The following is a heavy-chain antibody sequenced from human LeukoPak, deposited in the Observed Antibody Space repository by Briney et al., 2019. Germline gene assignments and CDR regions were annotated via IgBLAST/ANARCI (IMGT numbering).Heavy chain of an antibody. D-gene: IGHD3-22*01. CDR1: GFTFSSYA. J-gene: IGHJ3*02. Sequence: PGGSLRLSCAASGFTFSSYAMSWVRQAPGKGLEWVSAISGSGGSTYYADSVKGRFTISRDNAKNSLYLQMNSLRAEDTAVYYCARDGRYYYDSSGVFPVGAFDIWGQGTMVTVSS. CDR2: ISGSGGST. CDR3: ARDGRYYYDSSGVFPVGAFDI. V-gene: IGHV3-23*01.